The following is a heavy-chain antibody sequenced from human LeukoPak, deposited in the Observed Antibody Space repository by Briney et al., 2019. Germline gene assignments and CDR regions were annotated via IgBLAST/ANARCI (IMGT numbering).Heavy chain of an antibody. J-gene: IGHJ4*02. Sequence: GGSLRLSCAASGFTFSSYAMHWVRQAPGKGLEWVVVISYDGSNKYYADSVKGRFTISRDNSKNTLYLQMNSLRAEDTAVYYCARGSNYYDSSYFDYWGQGTLVTVSS. V-gene: IGHV3-30-3*01. CDR2: ISYDGSNK. D-gene: IGHD3-22*01. CDR1: GFTFSSYA. CDR3: ARGSNYYDSSYFDY.